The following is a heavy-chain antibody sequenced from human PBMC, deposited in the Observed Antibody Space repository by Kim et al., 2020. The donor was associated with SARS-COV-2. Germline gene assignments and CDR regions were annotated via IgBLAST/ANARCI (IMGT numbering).Heavy chain of an antibody. CDR2: ISYDGSNK. J-gene: IGHJ4*02. CDR1: GFTFSSYG. CDR3: AKDLQGSSSHDY. V-gene: IGHV3-30*18. Sequence: GGSLRLYCAASGFTFSSYGMHWVRQAPGKGLEWVAVISYDGSNKYYADSVKGRFTISRDNSKNTLYLQMNSLRAEDTAVYYCAKDLQGSSSHDYWGQGTLVTVSS. D-gene: IGHD6-6*01.